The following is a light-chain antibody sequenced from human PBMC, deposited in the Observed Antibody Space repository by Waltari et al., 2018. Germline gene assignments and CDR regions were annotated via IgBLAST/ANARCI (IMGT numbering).Light chain of an antibody. V-gene: IGKV3-15*01. CDR3: QHYNNRPPIT. CDR1: QSVSSN. CDR2: GAS. J-gene: IGKJ5*01. Sequence: IVMTQSPATLSVSPGESAPLPCWASQSVSSNLAWYQHKPGQAPRLLIYGASTRATGIAARFSGSGSGTEFTLTISSLQSEDFAVYYCQHYNNRPPITFGQGTRLEIK.